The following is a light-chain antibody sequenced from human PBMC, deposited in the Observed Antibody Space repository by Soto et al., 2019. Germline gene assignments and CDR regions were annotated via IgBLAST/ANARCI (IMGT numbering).Light chain of an antibody. CDR1: SSDVGGYNY. CDR3: SSYAGSNNVVV. J-gene: IGLJ2*01. CDR2: EVS. Sequence: QAVVTQPPSASGSPGQSVIISCTGTSSDVGGYNYVSWYQQHPGKAPKLMIYEVSKRPSGVPDRFSGSKSGNTASLTVSGLQTEDEADYYCSSYAGSNNVVVFGGGTKLTVL. V-gene: IGLV2-8*01.